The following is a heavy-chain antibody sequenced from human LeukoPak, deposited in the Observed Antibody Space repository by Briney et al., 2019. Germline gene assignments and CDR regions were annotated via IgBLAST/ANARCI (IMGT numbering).Heavy chain of an antibody. CDR2: IYSGGST. CDR1: GFTVSSNY. J-gene: IGHJ6*03. CDR3: ARVQSYYDSSGYTRTMDV. V-gene: IGHV3-53*01. Sequence: GGSLRLSCAASGFTVSSNYMSWVRQAPGRGLEWVSVIYSGGSTYYADSVKGRFTISRDNSKNTLYLQMNSLRAEDTAVYYCARVQSYYDSSGYTRTMDVWGKGTTVTVSS. D-gene: IGHD3-22*01.